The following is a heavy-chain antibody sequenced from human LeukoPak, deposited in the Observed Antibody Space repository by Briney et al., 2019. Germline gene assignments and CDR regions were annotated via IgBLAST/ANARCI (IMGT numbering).Heavy chain of an antibody. V-gene: IGHV3-15*01. Sequence: PGGSLRLSCAASGFTFSSYWMSWVRQAPGKGLEWVGRIKSDSNGGTADYAAPVKGRFTISRDDSKNMLYLQMNSLQTEDTAVYCVTEGGSGWYGQFDCWGQGTLVTVSS. D-gene: IGHD6-19*01. CDR1: GFTFSSYW. CDR2: IKSDSNGGTA. J-gene: IGHJ4*02. CDR3: TEGGSGWYGQFDC.